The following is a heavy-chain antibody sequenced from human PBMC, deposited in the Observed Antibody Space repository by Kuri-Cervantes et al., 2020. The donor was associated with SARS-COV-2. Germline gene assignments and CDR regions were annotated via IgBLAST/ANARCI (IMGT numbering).Heavy chain of an antibody. Sequence: SETLSLTCSVSGGSISSYYWSWIRQPPGKGLEWIGNIYFTGNTNYNPALGSRVTISIDTPKNQFSLMLGSLTAADTAVYYCARRFGDYWQFDYWGQGTLVTVSS. D-gene: IGHD3-22*01. J-gene: IGHJ4*02. CDR1: GGSISSYY. V-gene: IGHV4-59*01. CDR3: ARRFGDYWQFDY. CDR2: IYFTGNT.